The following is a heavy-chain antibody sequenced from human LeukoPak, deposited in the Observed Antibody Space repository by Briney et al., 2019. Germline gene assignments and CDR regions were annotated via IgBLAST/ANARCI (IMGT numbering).Heavy chain of an antibody. J-gene: IGHJ6*02. CDR2: ISGSGGST. CDR1: GFTFSSYA. Sequence: GGSLRLSCAASGFTFSSYAMNWVRQAPGKGLEWVSGISGSGGSTYYADSVKGRFTISRDNSKNTLYLQMNSLRAEDTAVYYCARAEDYYYGMDVWGQGTTVTVSS. CDR3: ARAEDYYYGMDV. V-gene: IGHV3-23*01.